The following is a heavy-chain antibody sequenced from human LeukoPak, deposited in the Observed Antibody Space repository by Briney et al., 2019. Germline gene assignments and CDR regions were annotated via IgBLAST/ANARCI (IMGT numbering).Heavy chain of an antibody. CDR1: GFTFSSYA. D-gene: IGHD3-22*01. J-gene: IGHJ4*02. Sequence: QSGGSLRLSCAASGFTFSSYAMSWVRQAPGKGLEWVSAISGSGGSTYYADSVKGRFTISRDNSKNTLYLQMNSLRAEDTAVYYCARAFDSSGYYATFDYWGQGTLVTVSS. CDR2: ISGSGGST. V-gene: IGHV3-23*01. CDR3: ARAFDSSGYYATFDY.